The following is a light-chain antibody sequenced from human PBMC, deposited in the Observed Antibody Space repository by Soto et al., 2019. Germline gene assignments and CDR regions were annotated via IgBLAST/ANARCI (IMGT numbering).Light chain of an antibody. Sequence: DIQMTQSPSTLSASLGDRVTITCRASQSISSGLAWYQQKPGKAPKFLIYDASSLESGVPSRFSGSGSGTEFTLTISSLQPDDFATYYCQQYNTFWTFGQGTKVDIK. CDR1: QSISSG. CDR3: QQYNTFWT. J-gene: IGKJ1*01. V-gene: IGKV1-5*01. CDR2: DAS.